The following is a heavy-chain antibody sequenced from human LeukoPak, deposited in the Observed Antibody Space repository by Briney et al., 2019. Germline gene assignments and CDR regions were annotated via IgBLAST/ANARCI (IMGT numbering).Heavy chain of an antibody. CDR2: IYHTGSS. CDR3: ARGGTTVAGTFWFDP. J-gene: IGHJ5*02. Sequence: SETLSLTCAVSGGSISSSNWWSWVRQPPGKGLEWIGEIYHTGSSNYNPSLKSRVTISVDKPKNQFSLKLSSVTAADTAVYYCARGGTTVAGTFWFDPWGQGTLVTVSS. V-gene: IGHV4-4*02. D-gene: IGHD6-19*01. CDR1: GGSISSSNW.